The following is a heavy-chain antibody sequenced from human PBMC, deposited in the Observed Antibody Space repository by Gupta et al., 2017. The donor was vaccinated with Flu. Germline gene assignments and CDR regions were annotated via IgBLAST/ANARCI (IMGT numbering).Heavy chain of an antibody. V-gene: IGHV3-23*01. CDR2: IGGSGETT. Sequence: EVQLLESGGGWVQPGGSLRLSCAASEFTLSSYTLGWVRQAPGKGLEWVCAIGGSGETTYYADSVKGRFTISRDNSKNALFLQMNGLRADDAAVYFCAKHSYYYGVDVWGQGTTVTVSS. J-gene: IGHJ6*02. CDR3: AKHSYYYGVDV. CDR1: EFTLSSYT.